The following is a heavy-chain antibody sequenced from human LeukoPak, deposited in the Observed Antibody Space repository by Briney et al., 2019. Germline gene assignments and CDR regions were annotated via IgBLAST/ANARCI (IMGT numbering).Heavy chain of an antibody. Sequence: SQTLSLTCAVSGGSISNGGYSWGWIRQPPGKGLEWIGYIYHSGGTHYNPSLESRVTMSVDRSKNQFSLKLNSVTAADTAVYYCARIRSDYFDYWGQGTLVTVSS. CDR2: IYHSGGT. CDR1: GGSISNGGYS. CDR3: ARIRSDYFDY. J-gene: IGHJ4*02. V-gene: IGHV4-30-2*01.